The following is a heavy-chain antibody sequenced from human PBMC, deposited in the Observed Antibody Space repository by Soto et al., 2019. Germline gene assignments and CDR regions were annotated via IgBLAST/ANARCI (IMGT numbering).Heavy chain of an antibody. V-gene: IGHV2-26*01. CDR1: RISLRNNRMG. Sequence: GPALVNPTETLTLTCTVSRISLRNNRMGVSWIRQPPGKALEWLAHIFSNDEKSYSTSLKSRLTISKDTSKSQVVLTMTNMDPVDTATYYCARLNYYYYYGMDVWGQGTTVTVSS. CDR2: IFSNDEK. CDR3: ARLNYYYYYGMDV. J-gene: IGHJ6*02.